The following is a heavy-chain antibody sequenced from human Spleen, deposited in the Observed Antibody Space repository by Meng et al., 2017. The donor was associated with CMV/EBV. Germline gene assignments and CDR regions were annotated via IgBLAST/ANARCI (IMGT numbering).Heavy chain of an antibody. D-gene: IGHD2-2*01. CDR3: ARSFRYCSSTSCSYWYFNL. CDR1: SFSGYY. Sequence: SFSGYYWSWIRQPPGKGLEWIGEINHRGSTNYNPSLKSRVTISVDTSKNQFSLKLSSVTAADTAVYYCARSFRYCSSTSCSYWYFNLWGRGTLVTVSS. V-gene: IGHV4-34*01. CDR2: INHRGST. J-gene: IGHJ2*01.